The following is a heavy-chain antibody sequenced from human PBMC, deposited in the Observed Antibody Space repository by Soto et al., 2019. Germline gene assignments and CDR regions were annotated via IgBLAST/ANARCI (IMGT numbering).Heavy chain of an antibody. CDR3: VKDSLGGMTPVFMPGPD. V-gene: IGHV3-30*18. Sequence: VQLVESGGGVVQPGKSLRLSCAASGLTFSTYGFHLVRQAPGKGLEWVAVISNDVRNIHYAESVKGRFTISRDNSKNTLYLQMNSLRPNDTAVYYCVKDSLGGMTPVFMPGPDWGQGTLVTVSS. CDR1: GLTFSTYG. J-gene: IGHJ4*02. CDR2: ISNDVRNI. D-gene: IGHD2-2*01.